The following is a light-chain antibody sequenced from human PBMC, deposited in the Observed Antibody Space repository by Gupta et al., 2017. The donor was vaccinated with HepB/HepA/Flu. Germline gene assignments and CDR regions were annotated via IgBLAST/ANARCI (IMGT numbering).Light chain of an antibody. CDR3: QQDGGSPET. J-gene: IGKJ1*01. V-gene: IGKV3-20*01. Sequence: ILFPPSPATLSLSQGERATLSCRASRGVSTYLAWYQQKPGQAPRLLIHGASSRATDITDRCSGSGSGTDFTLTISRLEPEDFAMYYCQQDGGSPETFGQGTKVEIK. CDR1: RGVSTY. CDR2: GAS.